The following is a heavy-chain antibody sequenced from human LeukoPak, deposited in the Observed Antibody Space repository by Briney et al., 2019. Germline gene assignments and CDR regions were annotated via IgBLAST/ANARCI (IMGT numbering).Heavy chain of an antibody. D-gene: IGHD2-2*02. CDR3: ARDGVLGYCSSTSCYTYPYYYYYMDV. CDR2: IRYDGSNK. V-gene: IGHV3-33*01. CDR1: GFTFSSYG. J-gene: IGHJ6*03. Sequence: GGSLRLSCAASGFTFSSYGMHWVRQAPGKGLEWVAVIRYDGSNKYYADSVKGRFTISRDNSKNTLYLQMNSLRAEDTAVYYCARDGVLGYCSSTSCYTYPYYYYYMDVWGKGTTVTVSS.